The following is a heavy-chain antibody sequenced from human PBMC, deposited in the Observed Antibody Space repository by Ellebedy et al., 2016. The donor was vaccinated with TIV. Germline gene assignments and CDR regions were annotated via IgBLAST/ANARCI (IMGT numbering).Heavy chain of an antibody. V-gene: IGHV4-59*01. CDR1: GGSIRSYY. CDR2: IYYTGST. Sequence: MPSETLSLTCTVSGGSIRSYYWSWIRQSPGKGLNWIGYIYYTGSTNYNPSLKSRVTISVDPSKNQFSLKQRSVTAADTAVYYCARVRAAAGMAHFDNWGQGTLVTVSS. CDR3: ARVRAAAGMAHFDN. J-gene: IGHJ4*02. D-gene: IGHD6-13*01.